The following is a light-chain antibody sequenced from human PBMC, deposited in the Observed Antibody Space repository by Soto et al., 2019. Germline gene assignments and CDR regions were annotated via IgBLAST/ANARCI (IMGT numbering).Light chain of an antibody. CDR3: CSYAGSYTRYV. Sequence: QSVLTQPRSVSGSPGQSVTISCTGTGSDVGDYDFVSWYQQYPGEAPRVMIYDVTKRPSGVPDRFSASKSGNTASLTISGLQAEDEADYYCCSYAGSYTRYVFGSGTKGTVL. CDR1: GSDVGDYDF. CDR2: DVT. J-gene: IGLJ1*01. V-gene: IGLV2-11*01.